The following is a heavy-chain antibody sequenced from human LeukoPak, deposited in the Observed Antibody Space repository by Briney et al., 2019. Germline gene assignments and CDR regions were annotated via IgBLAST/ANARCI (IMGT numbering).Heavy chain of an antibody. CDR3: AKLRYFDWLLPPNWFDP. CDR2: ISGSGGSP. D-gene: IGHD3-9*01. Sequence: PGGSLRLSCAASGFIFSSYGMSWVRQAPGKGLEWVSGISGSGGSPNYADSVKGRFTISRDNSKNTLYLQMNSLRAEDTAVYYCAKLRYFDWLLPPNWFDPWGQGTLVTVSS. J-gene: IGHJ5*02. V-gene: IGHV3-23*01. CDR1: GFIFSSYG.